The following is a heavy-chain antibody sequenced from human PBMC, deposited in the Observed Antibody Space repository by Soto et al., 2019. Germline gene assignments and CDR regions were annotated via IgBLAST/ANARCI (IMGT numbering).Heavy chain of an antibody. Sequence: QLQLQESGSGLVKPSHTLSLTCTVSGGSISNAAYSWSWIRQPPGKGLEWIGYIYPSGMPFYNPSLRSRVTISIDRSHDQFSLNLKSVTAADTAVYYCARERSGYGLFDSWGQGTLVTVSS. D-gene: IGHD6-25*01. V-gene: IGHV4-30-2*01. CDR3: ARERSGYGLFDS. CDR2: IYPSGMP. CDR1: GGSISNAAYS. J-gene: IGHJ4*02.